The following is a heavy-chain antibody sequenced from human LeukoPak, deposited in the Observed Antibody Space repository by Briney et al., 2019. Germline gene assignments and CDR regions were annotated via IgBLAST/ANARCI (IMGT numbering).Heavy chain of an antibody. J-gene: IGHJ4*02. V-gene: IGHV3-20*04. CDR1: GFTSDDYG. D-gene: IGHD2-2*01. CDR2: INWNGGST. Sequence: GGSLRLSCAASGFTSDDYGMSWVRQAPGKGLEWVSGINWNGGSTGYADSVKGRFTISRDNAKNSLYLQMNSLRAEDTALYYCARDAIRYCSSTSCYAFFDYWGQGTLVTVSS. CDR3: ARDAIRYCSSTSCYAFFDY.